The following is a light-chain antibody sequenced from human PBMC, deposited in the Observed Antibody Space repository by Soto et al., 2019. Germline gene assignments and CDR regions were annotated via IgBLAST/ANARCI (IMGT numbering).Light chain of an antibody. V-gene: IGKV4-1*01. CDR1: QSVLYSSNNKNY. J-gene: IGKJ1*01. Sequence: DIVMTQSPDSLAVSLGERATINCRSSQSVLYSSNNKNYLAWYHQKPGQPPELLIYWASTRESRAPDRFSGTGSWTDFTPTISRPQAEDVAIYFSQQYYNSPPTFGQGTKVEIK. CDR3: QQYYNSPPT. CDR2: WAS.